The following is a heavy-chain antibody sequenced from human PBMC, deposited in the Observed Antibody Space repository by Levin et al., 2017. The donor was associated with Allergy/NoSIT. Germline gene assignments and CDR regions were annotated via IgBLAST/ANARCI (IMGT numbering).Heavy chain of an antibody. D-gene: IGHD3-10*01. CDR1: GFTFSSYG. Sequence: GGSLRLSCAASGFTFSSYGMHWVRQAPGKGLEWVAVISYDGSNKYYADSVKGRFTISRDNSKNTLYLQMNSLRAEDTAVYYCAKDPVRFYYGSGSYYNWFDPWGQGTLVTVSS. J-gene: IGHJ5*02. CDR2: ISYDGSNK. V-gene: IGHV3-30*18. CDR3: AKDPVRFYYGSGSYYNWFDP.